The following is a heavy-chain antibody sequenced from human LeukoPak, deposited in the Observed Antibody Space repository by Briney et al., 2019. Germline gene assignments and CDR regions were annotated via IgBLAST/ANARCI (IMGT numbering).Heavy chain of an antibody. CDR1: GFTFSSYW. D-gene: IGHD6-19*01. CDR3: AREFRQWMVDDAFDI. V-gene: IGHV3-74*01. Sequence: GGSLRLSCAASGFTFSSYWMHWVRQAPGKGLVWVSRINSDGTSTSYADSVKGRFTIYRDNAKNTLYLQMNSLRAEDTAVYYCAREFRQWMVDDAFDIWGQGTMVTVSS. CDR2: INSDGTST. J-gene: IGHJ3*02.